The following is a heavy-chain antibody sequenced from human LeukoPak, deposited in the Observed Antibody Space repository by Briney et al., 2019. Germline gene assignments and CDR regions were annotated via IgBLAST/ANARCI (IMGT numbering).Heavy chain of an antibody. CDR2: INHSGST. J-gene: IGHJ4*02. CDR3: ARGRTYYYGSGSPKSFDY. V-gene: IGHV4-34*01. CDR1: GGSFSGYY. D-gene: IGHD3-10*01. Sequence: SETLSLTCAVYGGSFSGYYWSWIRLPPGKGLEWIGEINHSGSTNYNPSLKSRVTISVDTSKNQFSLKLSSVTAADTAVYYCARGRTYYYGSGSPKSFDYWGQGTLVTVSS.